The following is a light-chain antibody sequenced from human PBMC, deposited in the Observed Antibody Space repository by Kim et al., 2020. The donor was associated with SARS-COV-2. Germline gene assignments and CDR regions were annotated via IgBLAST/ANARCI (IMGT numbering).Light chain of an antibody. CDR3: QQRSNWPPWT. CDR2: DAS. CDR1: QSVSSY. Sequence: PGERATLSCRASQSVSSYLAWYQQKPGQAPRLLIYDASNRATGIPARFSGSGSGTDFTLTISSLEPEDFAVYYCQQRSNWPPWTFDQGTKVDIK. J-gene: IGKJ1*01. V-gene: IGKV3-11*01.